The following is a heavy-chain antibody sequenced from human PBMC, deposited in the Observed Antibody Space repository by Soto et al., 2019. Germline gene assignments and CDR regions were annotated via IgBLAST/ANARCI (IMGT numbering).Heavy chain of an antibody. D-gene: IGHD5-18*01. CDR2: IIPIFGTA. V-gene: IGHV1-69*12. J-gene: IGHJ4*02. CDR1: GGTFSSYA. Sequence: QVQLVQSGAEVKKPGSSVKVSCKASGGTFSSYAISWVRQAPGQGLEWMGGIIPIFGTANYALKFQGRVTITADESTSTAYMELSSLRSEDTAVYYCARAKPDLIQLWSGGFDYWGQGTLVTVSS. CDR3: ARAKPDLIQLWSGGFDY.